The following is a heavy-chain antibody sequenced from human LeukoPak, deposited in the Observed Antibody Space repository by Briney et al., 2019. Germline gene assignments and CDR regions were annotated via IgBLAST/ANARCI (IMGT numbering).Heavy chain of an antibody. CDR2: INPNSGGT. D-gene: IGHD1-26*01. CDR3: ARDNGGSYPFDY. Sequence: ASVKVSCKASGYTFTGYYMHWVRQAPGQGLEWIGWINPNSGGTNYAQKFQGRVTMTRDTSISTAYMELSRLRSDDTAVYYCARDNGGSYPFDYWGQGTLVTVSS. V-gene: IGHV1-2*02. CDR1: GYTFTGYY. J-gene: IGHJ4*02.